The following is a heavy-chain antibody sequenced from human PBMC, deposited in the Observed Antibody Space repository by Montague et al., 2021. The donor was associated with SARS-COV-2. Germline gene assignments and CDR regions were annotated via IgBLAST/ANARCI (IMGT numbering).Heavy chain of an antibody. CDR1: GGSFSGYY. V-gene: IGHV4-34*01. CDR3: AIPMVRGFSRTFDI. CDR2: INHSGST. Sequence: SETLSLTCAVYGGSFSGYYWSWIRQPPGKGLEWIGEINHSGSTNYSPSXXSRVTISVDTSKNQFSLKLSSVTAADTAVYYCAIPMVRGFSRTFDIWGQGTMVTVSS. J-gene: IGHJ3*02. D-gene: IGHD3-10*01.